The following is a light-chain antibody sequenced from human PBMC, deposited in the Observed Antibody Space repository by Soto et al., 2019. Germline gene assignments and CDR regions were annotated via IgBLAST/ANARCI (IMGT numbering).Light chain of an antibody. CDR2: DVS. J-gene: IGLJ2*01. CDR3: CSYAGGYTHAV. Sequence: QSALTQPRSVSGPPGQSVSISCSGTSSDVGTYNYVSWYQQHPGKAPKLMIYDVSKRPSGVPDRFSGSKSGNTASLTISGLQAEDDADYYFCSYAGGYTHAVFGGGTKLTVL. CDR1: SSDVGTYNY. V-gene: IGLV2-11*01.